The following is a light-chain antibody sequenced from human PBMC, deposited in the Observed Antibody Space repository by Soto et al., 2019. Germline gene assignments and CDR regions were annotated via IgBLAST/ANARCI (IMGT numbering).Light chain of an antibody. CDR3: QQSYNIPRT. J-gene: IGKJ1*01. CDR1: QGISTY. CDR2: DAS. Sequence: DIQLTQSPSFLSASVGDRVTITCRASQGISTYLAWYQQKLGKAPKLLIYDASTLQSGVPSRFSGSGSGTDFTLTITSLRPEDFATYSCQQSYNIPRTFGQGTKVDIK. V-gene: IGKV1-9*01.